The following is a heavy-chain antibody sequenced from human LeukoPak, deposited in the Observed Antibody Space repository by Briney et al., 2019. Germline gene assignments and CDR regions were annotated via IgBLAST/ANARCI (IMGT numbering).Heavy chain of an antibody. D-gene: IGHD6-13*01. CDR3: AKDRGSSSWYEYYYYGMDV. J-gene: IGHJ6*02. CDR1: GFTFSSYG. CDR2: ISYDGSNK. Sequence: GSLRLSCAASGFTFSSYGMHWVRQAPGKGLEWVAVISYDGSNKYYADSVKGRFTISRDNSKNTLYLQMNSLRAEDTAVYYCAKDRGSSSWYEYYYYGMDVWGQGTTVTVSS. V-gene: IGHV3-30*18.